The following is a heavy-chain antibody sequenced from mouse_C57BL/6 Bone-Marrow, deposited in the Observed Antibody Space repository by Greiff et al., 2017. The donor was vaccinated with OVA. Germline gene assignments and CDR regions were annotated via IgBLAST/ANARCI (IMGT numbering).Heavy chain of an antibody. V-gene: IGHV5-4*01. J-gene: IGHJ2*01. CDR2: ISDGGSYT. CDR3: ARDYYGRGFDY. D-gene: IGHD1-1*01. Sequence: EVQGVESGGGLVKPGGSLKLSCAASGFTFSSYAMSWVRQTPEKRLEWVATISDGGSYTYYPDNVKGRFTISRDNAKNNLYLQMSHLKSEDTAMYYCARDYYGRGFDYWGQGTTLTVSS. CDR1: GFTFSSYA.